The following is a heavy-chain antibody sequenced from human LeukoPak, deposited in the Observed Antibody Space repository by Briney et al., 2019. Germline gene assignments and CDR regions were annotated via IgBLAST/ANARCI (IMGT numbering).Heavy chain of an antibody. D-gene: IGHD2-8*02. CDR1: GYTFTDFY. CDR2: INPNSGDT. V-gene: IGHV1-2*02. J-gene: IGHJ5*02. Sequence: ASVEVSCKASGYTFTDFYIHWVRQAPGQGLEWMGWINPNSGDTTYAQNFQGRVTMTRDNSITTAYMEVSGLRDDDTAVYSCARDTVVQSRTGFDLSGQGTLVTVSS. CDR3: ARDTVVQSRTGFDL.